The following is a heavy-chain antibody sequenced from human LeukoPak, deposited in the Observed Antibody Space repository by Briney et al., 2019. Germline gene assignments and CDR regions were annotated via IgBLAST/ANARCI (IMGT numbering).Heavy chain of an antibody. CDR3: ARRKRFGHPIGYNWFDP. Sequence: SETLSLTCAIYGGSFSGYYWSWIRQPPGKGLEWIGEINHSGSTNYNPSLKSRVTISVDTSKNQFSLKLSSVTAADTAVYYCARRKRFGHPIGYNWFDPWGQGTLVTVSS. CDR2: INHSGST. D-gene: IGHD3-10*01. CDR1: GGSFSGYY. V-gene: IGHV4-34*01. J-gene: IGHJ5*02.